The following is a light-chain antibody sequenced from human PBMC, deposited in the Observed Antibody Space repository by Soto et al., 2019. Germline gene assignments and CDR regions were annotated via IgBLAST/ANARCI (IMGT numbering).Light chain of an antibody. V-gene: IGKV3-15*01. CDR1: QSISSN. CDR2: GAS. Sequence: EIVMTQSPATLSVSLGERATLSCRASQSISSNLAWYQQKNGQTPRLLIYGASTRAAGIPARFSGSGSGTDFTLTISSLQSEDFAVYYCQQYNNWPPFSFGPGTKVDIK. CDR3: QQYNNWPPFS. J-gene: IGKJ3*01.